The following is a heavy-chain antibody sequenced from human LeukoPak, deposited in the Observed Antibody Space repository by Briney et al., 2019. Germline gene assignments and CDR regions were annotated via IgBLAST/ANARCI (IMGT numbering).Heavy chain of an antibody. J-gene: IGHJ4*02. D-gene: IGHD6-19*01. V-gene: IGHV3-7*03. CDR2: INSDGSEG. Sequence: GGSLRLSCAVSGFTFSGFWMSWSRQAPGKGLEWVASINSDGSEGYYADVVKGRFTISRDNSKNTLYLQMNSLRAEDTAVYYCATDSSGWYGLDYWGQGTLVTVSS. CDR3: ATDSSGWYGLDY. CDR1: GFTFSGFW.